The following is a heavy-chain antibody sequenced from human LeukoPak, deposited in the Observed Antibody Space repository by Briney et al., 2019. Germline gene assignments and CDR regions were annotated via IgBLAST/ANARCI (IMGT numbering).Heavy chain of an antibody. CDR1: GFTFSSYA. D-gene: IGHD3-9*01. Sequence: GRSLRLSCAASGFTFSSYAMHWVRQAPGKGLEWVAVISYDGSNKYYADSVKGRFTISRDNSKNTLYLQMNSLRAEDKAVYYCARGVRYFDWSTVGYWGQGTLVTVSS. CDR2: ISYDGSNK. J-gene: IGHJ4*02. V-gene: IGHV3-30*01. CDR3: ARGVRYFDWSTVGY.